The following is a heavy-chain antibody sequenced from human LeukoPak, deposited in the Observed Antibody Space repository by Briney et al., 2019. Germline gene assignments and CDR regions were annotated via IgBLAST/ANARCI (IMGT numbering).Heavy chain of an antibody. CDR3: ARDPGYYDFWSGYGHRSDNPTAWFDP. Sequence: ASVKVSRKASGYTFTSYGISWVRQAPGQGLEWMGWISAYNGNTNYAQKLQGRVTMTTDTSTSTAYMELRSLRSDDTAVYYCARDPGYYDFWSGYGHRSDNPTAWFDPWGQGTLVTVSS. CDR1: GYTFTSYG. D-gene: IGHD3-3*01. J-gene: IGHJ5*02. V-gene: IGHV1-18*01. CDR2: ISAYNGNT.